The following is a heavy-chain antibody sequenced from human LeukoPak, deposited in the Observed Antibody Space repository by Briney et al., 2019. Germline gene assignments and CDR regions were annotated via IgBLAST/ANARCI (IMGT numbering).Heavy chain of an antibody. J-gene: IGHJ4*02. CDR3: TRNPTGGYYYFDY. CDR1: GGSFSGYY. V-gene: IGHV4-34*03. D-gene: IGHD2-8*02. CDR2: INHSGST. Sequence: PSETLSLTCAVYGGSFSGYYWSWIRQPPGKGLEWIGEINHSGSTNYNPSLKNRVTISVDTSNNQFSLKLSSVTAADTAVHYCTRNPTGGYYYFDYWGQGMLVTVSS.